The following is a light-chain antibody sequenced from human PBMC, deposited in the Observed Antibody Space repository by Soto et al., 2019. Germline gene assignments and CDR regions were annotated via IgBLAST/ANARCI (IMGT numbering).Light chain of an antibody. CDR2: DAS. CDR1: HDVSRN. Sequence: DIPMTQSPSSLSASVGDRVTIACQSSHDVSRNLNWFQQKPGEAPKLLIYDASNLERGVPSRFSASGSGTDFTFTISSLQPEDVAKYYCQQYNSLLSFGGGTEIEIK. CDR3: QQYNSLLS. V-gene: IGKV1-33*01. J-gene: IGKJ4*01.